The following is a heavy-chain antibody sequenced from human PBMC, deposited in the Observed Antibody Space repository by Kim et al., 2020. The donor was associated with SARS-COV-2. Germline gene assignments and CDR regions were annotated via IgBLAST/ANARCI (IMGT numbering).Heavy chain of an antibody. Sequence: GGSLRLSCTASGFTFNDYCMNWVRQAPGKGLVWVSRINNDGRGTYYADSVKGRFTISRDNAKNTLYLQMNRLRAEDTAVYYCAREATGVVAIRHAFDIWGQGTMVTVSS. CDR3: AREATGVVAIRHAFDI. CDR1: GFTFNDYC. V-gene: IGHV3-74*01. J-gene: IGHJ3*02. D-gene: IGHD3-22*01. CDR2: INNDGRGT.